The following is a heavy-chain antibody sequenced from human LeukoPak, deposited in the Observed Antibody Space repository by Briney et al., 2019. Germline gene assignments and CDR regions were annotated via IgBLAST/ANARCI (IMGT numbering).Heavy chain of an antibody. CDR1: GGSISNYY. J-gene: IGHJ4*02. CDR2: MYYRGNT. Sequence: PSETLSLTCTVSGGSISNYYWNWIRQPPGKGLEWIGYMYYRGNTNYDPSLKSRVTISIDTPNNQFSLKLSSVTAADTAVYYSATGVHGIAAAGDYYFDYWGQGTLVTVSS. D-gene: IGHD6-13*01. CDR3: ATGVHGIAAAGDYYFDY. V-gene: IGHV4-59*01.